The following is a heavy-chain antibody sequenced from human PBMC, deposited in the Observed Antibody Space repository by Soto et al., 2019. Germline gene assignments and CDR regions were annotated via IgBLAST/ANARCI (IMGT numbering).Heavy chain of an antibody. D-gene: IGHD3-9*01. CDR1: GGSFSGYY. CDR2: INHSGST. Sequence: QVQLQQWGAGLLKPSETLSLTCAVYGGSFSGYYWSWIRQPPGKGLEWIGEINHSGSTNYNPSLKARVTISVETAKNPFSLKLSSVTAVETAVYYRWRGRRISRYYDILNGQRRVSWGQGTLVTVSS. J-gene: IGHJ5*02. V-gene: IGHV4-34*01. CDR3: WRGRRISRYYDILNGQRRVS.